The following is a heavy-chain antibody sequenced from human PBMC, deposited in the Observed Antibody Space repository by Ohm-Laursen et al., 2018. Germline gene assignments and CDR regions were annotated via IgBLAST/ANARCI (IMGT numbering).Heavy chain of an antibody. Sequence: SLRLSCSASGFTFSSYAMSWVRQAPGKGLEWVSAISGSGGSTYYADSVKGRFTISRDNSKNTLYLQMNSLRAEDTAVYYCAKVPQDGYYYYGMDVWGQGTTVTVSS. CDR1: GFTFSSYA. V-gene: IGHV3-23*01. CDR2: ISGSGGST. J-gene: IGHJ6*02. D-gene: IGHD2-15*01. CDR3: AKVPQDGYYYYGMDV.